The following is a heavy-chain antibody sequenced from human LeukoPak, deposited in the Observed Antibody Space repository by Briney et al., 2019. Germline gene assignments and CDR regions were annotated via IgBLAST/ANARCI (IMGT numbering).Heavy chain of an antibody. V-gene: IGHV4-39*01. CDR2: FYYTGNT. CDR1: GDSMSSTTYY. D-gene: IGHD5-12*01. Sequence: PSETLSLTCTVSGDSMSSTTYYWGWIRQPPGKGLEWIGSFYYTGNTYYNPSLKSRVTISVDTSKNQFSLKVNSVTAADTAVYYCAVIVATSWDYWGQGTLVTVSS. CDR3: AVIVATSWDY. J-gene: IGHJ4*02.